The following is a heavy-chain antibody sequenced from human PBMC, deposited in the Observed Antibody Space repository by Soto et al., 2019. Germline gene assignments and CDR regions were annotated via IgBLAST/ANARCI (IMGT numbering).Heavy chain of an antibody. V-gene: IGHV3-23*01. D-gene: IGHD1-1*01. CDR1: RFTFGDYF. Sequence: EVQLLESGGALVQPGETLRLSFAASRFTFGDYFMNWVRQAPGKGPERVSGIDKEGGRPQYADSVSGRFTISRDNSRNTLYRQMNRLRAEDPPLYYCAKDLHWYGMDVCGQGTMVTVS. CDR3: AKDLHWYGMDV. CDR2: IDKEGGRP. J-gene: IGHJ6*02.